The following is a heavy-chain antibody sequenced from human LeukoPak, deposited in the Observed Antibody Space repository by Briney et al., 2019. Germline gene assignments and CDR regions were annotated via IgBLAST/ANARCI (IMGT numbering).Heavy chain of an antibody. J-gene: IGHJ4*02. Sequence: MFQGRVTMTTDTSTTTAYMELRSLRSDDTAVYYCARERIGTWGVFDYWDQGTLVTVSS. CDR3: ARERIGTWGVFDY. D-gene: IGHD1-7*01. V-gene: IGHV1-18*01.